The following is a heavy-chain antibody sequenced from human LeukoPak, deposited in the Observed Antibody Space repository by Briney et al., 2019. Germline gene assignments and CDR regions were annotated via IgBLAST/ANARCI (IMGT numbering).Heavy chain of an antibody. CDR1: GFTFSHYA. Sequence: GGSLRLSCAASGFTFSHYAMTWVRQAPGKGLEWVSSISGSGDKTYYADSVRGRFTISRDNSKNTLYLQMGSLGAEDTAVYYCAKDWTEGESCFSSGCTAQWGQGILVSVSS. J-gene: IGHJ4*02. V-gene: IGHV3-23*01. D-gene: IGHD2-8*02. CDR2: ISGSGDKT. CDR3: AKDWTEGESCFSSGCTAQ.